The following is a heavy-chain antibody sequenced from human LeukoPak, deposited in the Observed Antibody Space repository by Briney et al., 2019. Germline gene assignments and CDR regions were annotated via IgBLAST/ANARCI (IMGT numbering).Heavy chain of an antibody. CDR2: ISSSSSTI. Sequence: GGSLRLSCAASGITFSSYSMNWVRQAPGKGLEWVSYISSSSSTIYYADSVKGRFTISRDNAKNSLYLQMNSLRAEDTAVYYCARDVAARADVFDYWGQGTLVTVSS. CDR1: GITFSSYS. J-gene: IGHJ4*02. V-gene: IGHV3-48*01. D-gene: IGHD6-6*01. CDR3: ARDVAARADVFDY.